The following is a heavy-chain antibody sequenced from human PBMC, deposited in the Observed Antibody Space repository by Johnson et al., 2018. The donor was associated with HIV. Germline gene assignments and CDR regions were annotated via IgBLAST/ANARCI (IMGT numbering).Heavy chain of an antibody. CDR2: IFSGGST. CDR1: GFTVSGNY. Sequence: VQLVESGGGLVQPGGSLRLSCAASGFTVSGNYMTWVRQAPGKGLEWVSVIFSGGSTYYAGFVKGRFTISRDNSKNTLYLQINSLRAEDTAVYYCARACRDGYTCDAFDIWGQGTMVTVSS. J-gene: IGHJ3*02. D-gene: IGHD5-24*01. V-gene: IGHV3-66*01. CDR3: ARACRDGYTCDAFDI.